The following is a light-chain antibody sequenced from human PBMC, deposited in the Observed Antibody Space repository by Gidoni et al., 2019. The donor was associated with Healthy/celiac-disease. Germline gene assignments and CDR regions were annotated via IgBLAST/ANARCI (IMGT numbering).Light chain of an antibody. V-gene: IGLV1-51*01. J-gene: IGLJ3*02. Sequence: QSVLTQPPSVSPAPGQKVTISCSGRSSNIGNKYVTWYQQLPGTAPKLLIYDNNKRPSGIPDRFSGSKSGTSATLGITGLQTGDEADYYCGTWDSSLSAWVFGGGTKLTVL. CDR1: SSNIGNKY. CDR3: GTWDSSLSAWV. CDR2: DNN.